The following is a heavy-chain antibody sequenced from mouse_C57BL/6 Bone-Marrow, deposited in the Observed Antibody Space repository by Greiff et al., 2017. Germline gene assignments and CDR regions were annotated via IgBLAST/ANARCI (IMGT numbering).Heavy chain of an antibody. J-gene: IGHJ3*01. CDR2: IYPRSGNT. CDR1: GYTFTSYG. D-gene: IGHD2-2*01. Sequence: VQLQQSGAELARPGASVKLSCKASGYTFTSYGISWVKQRTGQGLEWIGEIYPRSGNTYYNEKFKGKATLTADKSSSTAYMELRSLTSEDSAVYFCARFYYGYDGWFAYWGQGTLVTVSA. CDR3: ARFYYGYDGWFAY. V-gene: IGHV1-81*01.